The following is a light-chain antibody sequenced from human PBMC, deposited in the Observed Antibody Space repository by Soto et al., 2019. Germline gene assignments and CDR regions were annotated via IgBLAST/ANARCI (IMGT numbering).Light chain of an antibody. Sequence: EIVLTQSPATLSLSPGERATLSCRASQSVSSYLAWYQQKHGQAPRLLIYDASNRATGIPARFSGSGSGTDFALTISSLVPEDFAVYYCQQRSNWLYTFGQGTKLEIK. V-gene: IGKV3-11*01. CDR1: QSVSSY. CDR3: QQRSNWLYT. J-gene: IGKJ2*01. CDR2: DAS.